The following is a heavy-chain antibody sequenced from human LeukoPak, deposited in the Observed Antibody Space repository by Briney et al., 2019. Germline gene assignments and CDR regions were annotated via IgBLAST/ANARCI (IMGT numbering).Heavy chain of an antibody. J-gene: IGHJ4*02. CDR1: GYTFTGYY. D-gene: IGHD2-21*02. V-gene: IGHV1-2*02. CDR2: INCNTGST. CDR3: ARVGPDCGGDCYSN. Sequence: GASVKVSCKTSGYTFTGYYIHWVRQAPGQGLEWMGWINCNTGSTNYAQKFQDRVAMTRDTSISTAYMDLNRLRSDDTAVYFCARVGPDCGGDCYSNWGQGTLVTVSS.